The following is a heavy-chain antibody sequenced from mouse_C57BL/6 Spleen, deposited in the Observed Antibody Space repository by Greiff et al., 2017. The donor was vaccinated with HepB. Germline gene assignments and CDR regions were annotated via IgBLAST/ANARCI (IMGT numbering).Heavy chain of an antibody. J-gene: IGHJ4*01. D-gene: IGHD1-1*01. CDR2: IDPSDSYT. CDR1: GYTFTSYW. CDR3: ARWGYYGRGNAMDY. Sequence: VQLQQPGAELVMPGASVKLSCKASGYTFTSYWMHWVKQRPGQGLEWIGEIDPSDSYTNYNQKFKGKSTLTVDKSSSTAYMQRSSLTSEDSAVYYCARWGYYGRGNAMDYWGQGTTVTVSS. V-gene: IGHV1-69*01.